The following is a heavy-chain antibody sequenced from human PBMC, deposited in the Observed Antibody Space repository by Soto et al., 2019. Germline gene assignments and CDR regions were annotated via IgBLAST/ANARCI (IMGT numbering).Heavy chain of an antibody. Sequence: GGSLRLSCAASGFTFSSYAMSWVRQAPGKGLEWISVISCSGSSTYYADSVKGRFTISRDNSKNTLYLQMNSLRAEDTAVYYCAKDRGYSYGYRVYYYGMDVWGQGTTVTVSS. CDR3: AKDRGYSYGYRVYYYGMDV. CDR1: GFTFSSYA. D-gene: IGHD5-18*01. J-gene: IGHJ6*02. V-gene: IGHV3-23*01. CDR2: ISCSGSST.